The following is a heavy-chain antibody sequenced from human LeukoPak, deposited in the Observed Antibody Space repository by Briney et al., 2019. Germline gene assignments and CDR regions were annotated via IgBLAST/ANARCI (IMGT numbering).Heavy chain of an antibody. CDR1: GFTVNSDY. CDR3: ARNWFDP. V-gene: IGHV3-53*05. CDR2: IYSGGST. Sequence: GGSLRFSCAASGFTVNSDYMSWVRQAPGKGLEWVSVIYSGGSTYYADSVKGRFTISRDKSKNTVYLQMNSLRFEDTAMYYCARNWFDPWGQGTLVTVSS. J-gene: IGHJ5*02.